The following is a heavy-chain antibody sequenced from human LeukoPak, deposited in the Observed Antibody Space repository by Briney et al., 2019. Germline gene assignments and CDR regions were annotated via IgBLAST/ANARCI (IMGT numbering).Heavy chain of an antibody. Sequence: KPSETLSLTCTVSGGSISSYYWSWIRQPPGKGLEWIGYIYYSGSTNYNPSLKSRVTISVDTSKNQFSLKLSSVTAADTAVYYCARGRGDTAMASDYFDYWGQGTLVAVSS. CDR2: IYYSGST. CDR1: GGSISSYY. J-gene: IGHJ4*02. D-gene: IGHD5-18*01. V-gene: IGHV4-59*01. CDR3: ARGRGDTAMASDYFDY.